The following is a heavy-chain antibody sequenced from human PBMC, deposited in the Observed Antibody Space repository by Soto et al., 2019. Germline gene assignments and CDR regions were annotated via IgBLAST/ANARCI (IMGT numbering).Heavy chain of an antibody. V-gene: IGHV4-34*01. CDR3: ARGQEGVVATH. CDR2: VKDGGHT. Sequence: QVQLQQWGAGLLKPSETLSLNCAVTGGSLSGYYWSWIRQPPGKGLEWIGEVKDGGHTNYSPSLSGQVTISSDTASNQFSLRLTAMTAAVTGFYYCARGQEGVVATHWDQGSLVTVSS. CDR1: GGSLSGYY. D-gene: IGHD5-12*01. J-gene: IGHJ4*02.